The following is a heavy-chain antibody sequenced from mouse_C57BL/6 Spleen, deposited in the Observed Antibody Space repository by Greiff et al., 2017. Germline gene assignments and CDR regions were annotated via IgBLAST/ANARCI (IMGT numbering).Heavy chain of an antibody. CDR3: ARRLYFYGSGGGYYAMDY. CDR2: ISSGSSTI. J-gene: IGHJ4*01. D-gene: IGHD1-1*01. V-gene: IGHV5-17*01. CDR1: GFTFSDYG. Sequence: EVKLVESGGGLVKPGGSLKLSCAASGFTFSDYGMHWVRQAPEKGLEWVAYISSGSSTIYYADTVKGRNTISRDNATNTLFLQMTSLRSEDTAMYYCARRLYFYGSGGGYYAMDYWGQGTSVTVSS.